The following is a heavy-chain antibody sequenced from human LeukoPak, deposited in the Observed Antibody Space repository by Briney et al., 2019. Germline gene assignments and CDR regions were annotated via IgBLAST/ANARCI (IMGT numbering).Heavy chain of an antibody. CDR3: ARSFLREEYYYYGMDV. J-gene: IGHJ6*02. Sequence: ASVKVSCKASGYTFTGYYIHWVRQAPGQGLEWMGRINPNSGGADYAQKFQGRVTMTRDTSISTAYMELSRLRSDDTAVYYCARSFLREEYYYYGMDVWGQGTTVTVSS. CDR1: GYTFTGYY. V-gene: IGHV1-2*06. CDR2: INPNSGGA. D-gene: IGHD2/OR15-2a*01.